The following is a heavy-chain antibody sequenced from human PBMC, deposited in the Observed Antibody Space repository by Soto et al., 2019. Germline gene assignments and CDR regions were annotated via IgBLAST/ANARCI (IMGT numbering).Heavy chain of an antibody. D-gene: IGHD4-17*01. J-gene: IGHJ5*02. CDR3: VHPRSTVQIPPT. Sequence: GSLRLSCSASGFTFSMFSMHWVRQAPGKGLEYVSGISSNGDSTYYADSVKGRFTISRDNSKNTLYLQMSSLRAVDTAVYYCVHPRSTVQIPPTWGQGTLVTVSS. CDR1: GFTFSMFS. CDR2: ISSNGDST. V-gene: IGHV3-64D*06.